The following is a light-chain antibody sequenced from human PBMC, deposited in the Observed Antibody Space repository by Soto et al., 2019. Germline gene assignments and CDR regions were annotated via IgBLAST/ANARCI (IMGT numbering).Light chain of an antibody. Sequence: IVLTQSPGTLSLSPGQRATLSCRASQSVEDRFLAWYQQNLRQAPRLLIHGASTRAPGIPDRFSGSGSGTDFTLIISRLGPEDFAVYYCQQYITSPPTFGQGTKVDIK. V-gene: IGKV3-20*01. CDR3: QQYITSPPT. CDR1: QSVEDRF. J-gene: IGKJ1*01. CDR2: GAS.